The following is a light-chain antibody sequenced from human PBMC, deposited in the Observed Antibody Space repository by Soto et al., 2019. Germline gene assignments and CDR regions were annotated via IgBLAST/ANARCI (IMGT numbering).Light chain of an antibody. J-gene: IGKJ1*01. CDR2: GAS. CDR1: QSVISS. CDR3: QQYGSSPKT. V-gene: IGKV3-20*01. Sequence: EIVLTQSPGTLSLSPGERATLSCRASQSVISSLAWYQQKPGQAPRLLIYGASSRATGIPDRFSGSGSGTDFTLTISRLEPEDFAVYYCQQYGSSPKTFGQGTKVEIK.